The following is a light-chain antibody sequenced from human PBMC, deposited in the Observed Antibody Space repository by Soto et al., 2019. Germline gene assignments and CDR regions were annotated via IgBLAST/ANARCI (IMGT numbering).Light chain of an antibody. V-gene: IGKV2-28*01. CDR1: QSLLHSNGYNY. Sequence: DIVMTQSPLSLPVTPGEPASISCRSSQSLLHSNGYNYLDWYLQKPGQSPQVLIFLGSYRASGVXDXXSASGSGTDFTLKISRVEAEDVGLYYCMQALQTPYTFGQGTKLEIK. J-gene: IGKJ2*01. CDR3: MQALQTPYT. CDR2: LGS.